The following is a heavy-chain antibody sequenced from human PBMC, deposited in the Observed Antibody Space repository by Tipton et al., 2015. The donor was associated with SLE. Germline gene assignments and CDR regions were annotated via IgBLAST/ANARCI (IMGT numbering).Heavy chain of an antibody. CDR2: VYKSGST. J-gene: IGHJ5*02. Sequence: LRLSCIVSGVSISGSSYYWSWVRQPAGKGLEWIGYVYKSGSTYFNPSLKSRLSMSLDASRNQFSLKLTSVTGADTAMYYCAREDLTHWFDPWGQGTLVTVSS. D-gene: IGHD3-9*01. V-gene: IGHV4-31*02. CDR3: AREDLTHWFDP. CDR1: GVSISGSSYY.